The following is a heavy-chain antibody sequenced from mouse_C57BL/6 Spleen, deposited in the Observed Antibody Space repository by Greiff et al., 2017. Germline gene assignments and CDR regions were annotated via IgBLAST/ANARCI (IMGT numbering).Heavy chain of an antibody. Sequence: QVQLQQSGAELVKPGASVKMSCKASGYTFTTYPIEWMKQNHGKSLEWIGNFHPYNDDTKYNEKFKGKATLTVEKSSSTFYLELSRLTSDDSAVYYVARPDYDYDGGFAYWGQGTLVTVSA. D-gene: IGHD2-4*01. V-gene: IGHV1-47*01. J-gene: IGHJ3*01. CDR2: FHPYNDDT. CDR1: GYTFTTYP. CDR3: ARPDYDYDGGFAY.